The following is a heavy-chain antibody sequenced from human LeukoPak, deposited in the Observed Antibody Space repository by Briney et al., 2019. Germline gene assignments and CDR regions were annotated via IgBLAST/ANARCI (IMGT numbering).Heavy chain of an antibody. CDR3: ARDPWEYCSGGSCYGY. Sequence: AGGSLRLSCAASGFTVSSNYMSWVRQAPGKGLEWVSVIYSGGSTYYADSVKGRFTISRDNSKNTLYLQMNSLRAEDTAVYYCARDPWEYCSGGSCYGYWGQGTLVTVSS. CDR2: IYSGGST. CDR1: GFTVSSNY. D-gene: IGHD2-15*01. J-gene: IGHJ4*02. V-gene: IGHV3-66*01.